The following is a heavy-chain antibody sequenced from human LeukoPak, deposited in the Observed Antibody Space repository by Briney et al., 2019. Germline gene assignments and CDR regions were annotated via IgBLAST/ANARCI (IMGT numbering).Heavy chain of an antibody. D-gene: IGHD3-10*01. Sequence: PSETLSLTCAVYGGSFSGYYWSWIRQPPGKGLEWIGEINHSGSTNYNPSLKSRVTISVDTSKNQFSLKLSSVTAADTAVYYCARSRITMVRGGTFDYWGQGTLVTVSS. V-gene: IGHV4-34*01. J-gene: IGHJ4*02. CDR2: INHSGST. CDR3: ARSRITMVRGGTFDY. CDR1: GGSFSGYY.